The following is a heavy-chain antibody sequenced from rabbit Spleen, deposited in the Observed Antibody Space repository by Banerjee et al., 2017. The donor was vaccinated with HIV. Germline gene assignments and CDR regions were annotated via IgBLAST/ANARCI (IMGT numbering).Heavy chain of an antibody. CDR2: IEGGSSAFS. Sequence: QEQLVESGGGLVQPGGSLTLSCKASGFDFSSYSMSWVRQAPGKGLEWIACIEGGSSAFSYFARWAKGRFTISKTSSTTVTLQMTSLTAADTATYFCARDLVAVIGWNFNLWGPGTLVTVS. V-gene: IGHV1S45*01. J-gene: IGHJ4*01. CDR3: ARDLVAVIGWNFNL. D-gene: IGHD1-1*01. CDR1: GFDFSSYS.